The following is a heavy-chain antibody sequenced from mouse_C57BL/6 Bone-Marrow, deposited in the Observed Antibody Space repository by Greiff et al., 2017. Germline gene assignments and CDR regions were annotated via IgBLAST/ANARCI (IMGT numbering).Heavy chain of an antibody. CDR2: ISSGGSYT. J-gene: IGHJ2*01. Sequence: EVKLVESGGDLVKPGGSLKLSCAASGFTFSSYGMSWVRQTPDKRLEWVATISSGGSYTYYPDSVKGRFTISRDNAKNTLYLQMSSLKSEDTAMYYCARQRAYGGEYYFDYWGQGTTLTVSS. D-gene: IGHD1-1*01. CDR3: ARQRAYGGEYYFDY. CDR1: GFTFSSYG. V-gene: IGHV5-6*02.